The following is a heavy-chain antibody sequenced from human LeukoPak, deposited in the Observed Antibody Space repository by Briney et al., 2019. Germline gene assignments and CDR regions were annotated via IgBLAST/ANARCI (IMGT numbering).Heavy chain of an antibody. CDR1: GFTFSSYW. Sequence: GGSLRLSCAASGFTFSSYWMSWVRQAPGKGLEWVANIKRDGSEKYYVDSVKGRFTISRDNAKNSLYLQMNSLRAEDTAVYYCAREDLSLTGSLEDWGQGTLVTVSS. J-gene: IGHJ4*02. V-gene: IGHV3-7*03. CDR2: IKRDGSEK. D-gene: IGHD1-14*01. CDR3: AREDLSLTGSLED.